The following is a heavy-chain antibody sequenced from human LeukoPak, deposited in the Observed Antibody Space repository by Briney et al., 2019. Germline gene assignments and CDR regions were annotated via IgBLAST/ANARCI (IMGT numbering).Heavy chain of an antibody. CDR1: GFTFSSYG. CDR2: IRYDGSNK. V-gene: IGHV3-30*02. J-gene: IGHJ4*02. CDR3: AKEVVPAAMHYFDY. D-gene: IGHD2-2*01. Sequence: GGSLRLSCAASGFTFSSYGMHWVRQAPGKGLEWVAFIRYDGSNKYYTDSVKGRFTISRDNSKNTLYLQMNSLRAEDTAVYYCAKEVVPAAMHYFDYWGQGTLVTVSS.